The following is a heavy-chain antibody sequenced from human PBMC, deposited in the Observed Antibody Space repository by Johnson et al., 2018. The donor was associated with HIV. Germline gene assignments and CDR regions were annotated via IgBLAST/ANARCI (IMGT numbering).Heavy chain of an antibody. V-gene: IGHV3-20*01. CDR2: INWNGGSI. Sequence: MQLVESGGGVARPGGSLRLSCVASGFTFDDYGMSWVRQAPGKGLEWVSGINWNGGSIHYADSVKGRFTISRDNAKKSLYLQMNSLRAEDTALYHCARVKIFGVVIDQDAFDIWGQGAMVTVSS. CDR1: GFTFDDYG. J-gene: IGHJ3*02. CDR3: ARVKIFGVVIDQDAFDI. D-gene: IGHD3-3*01.